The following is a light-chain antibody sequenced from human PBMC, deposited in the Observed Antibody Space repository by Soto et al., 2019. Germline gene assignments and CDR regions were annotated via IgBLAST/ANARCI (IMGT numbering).Light chain of an antibody. V-gene: IGLV3-1*01. Sequence: SYELTQPPSVSVSPGQTASITCSGDKLGDKYACWYQQKPGQSPVLVIYQDSKRPSGIPERFSGSNSGNTATLTISGTQAMDEEDYYCQAWDSSTHVVFGGGTKVTVL. CDR2: QDS. J-gene: IGLJ2*01. CDR3: QAWDSSTHVV. CDR1: KLGDKY.